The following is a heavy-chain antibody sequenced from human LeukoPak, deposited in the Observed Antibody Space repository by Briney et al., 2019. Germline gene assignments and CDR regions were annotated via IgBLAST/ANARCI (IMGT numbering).Heavy chain of an antibody. V-gene: IGHV3-74*01. J-gene: IGHJ6*03. CDR1: GFTFSSYW. CDR2: INSDGSST. D-gene: IGHD1-14*01. CDR3: ARCVTEDYYYYYYMDV. Sequence: GGSLRLSCAASGFTFSSYWMHWVRQAPGKGLVWVSRINSDGSSTSYADSVKGRFTISRDNAKNTLYLQMNSLRAEDTAVYYCARCVTEDYYYYYYMDVWGKGTTVTISS.